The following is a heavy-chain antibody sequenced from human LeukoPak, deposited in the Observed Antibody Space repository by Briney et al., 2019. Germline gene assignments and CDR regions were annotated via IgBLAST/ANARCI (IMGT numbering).Heavy chain of an antibody. CDR2: ISGSGGST. Sequence: GGSLRLSCAASGFTFSSYAMSWVRQAPGKGLEWVSAISGSGGSTYYADSVKGRFTISRDNSKNTLYLQMNSLRAEDTAVYYCARENQQQLVSNWFDPWGQGTLVTVSS. CDR3: ARENQQQLVSNWFDP. V-gene: IGHV3-23*01. CDR1: GFTFSSYA. J-gene: IGHJ5*02. D-gene: IGHD6-13*01.